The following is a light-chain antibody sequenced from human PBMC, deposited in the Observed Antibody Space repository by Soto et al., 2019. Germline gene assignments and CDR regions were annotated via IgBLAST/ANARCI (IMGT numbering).Light chain of an antibody. CDR1: SSDIGSYNL. Sequence: QSVLTQPASVSGSPGQSITISCTGTSSDIGSYNLVSWYQQHPGKAPKLMIYEATKRPSGVSNRFSGSKSGNTASLTISGIQAEDEADYYCCLYASSSTFIFGGGTKVTVL. J-gene: IGLJ2*01. CDR3: CLYASSSTFI. CDR2: EAT. V-gene: IGLV2-23*02.